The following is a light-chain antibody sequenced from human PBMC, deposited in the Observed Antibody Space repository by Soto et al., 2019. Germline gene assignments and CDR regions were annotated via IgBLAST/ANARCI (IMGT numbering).Light chain of an antibody. CDR2: SNN. J-gene: IGLJ2*01. CDR1: SSNIGINT. CDR3: AAWDDSLNGVV. Sequence: QSVLTQPPSASGTPGQRVTISCSGSSSNIGINTVNWYHQLPGTAPKLLIYSNNQRPSGVPDRFSGSKSGTSASLAISGLQSEDEADYYGAAWDDSLNGVVFGGGTKLTVL. V-gene: IGLV1-44*01.